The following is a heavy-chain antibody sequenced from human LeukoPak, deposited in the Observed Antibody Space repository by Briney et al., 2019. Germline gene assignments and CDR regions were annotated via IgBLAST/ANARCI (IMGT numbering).Heavy chain of an antibody. D-gene: IGHD6-13*01. CDR3: AKGLEQLVSAEYFQH. CDR1: GFTFSSYA. Sequence: PGGSLRLSCAASGFTFSSYAISWVRQAPGKGLEWVSAISGSGGSTYYADSVKGRFTIPRDNSKNTLYLQMNSLRAEDTAVYYCAKGLEQLVSAEYFQHWGQGTLVTVSS. CDR2: ISGSGGST. J-gene: IGHJ1*01. V-gene: IGHV3-23*01.